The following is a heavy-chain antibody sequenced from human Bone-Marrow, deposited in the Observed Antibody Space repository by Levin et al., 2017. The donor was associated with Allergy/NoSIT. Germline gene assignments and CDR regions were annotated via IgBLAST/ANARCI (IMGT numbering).Heavy chain of an antibody. Sequence: GASVKVSCKASRGTFSSFSIIWLRQDPGQGLEWVGGILPMFGTTNYAQKFQGRVTITADESTTTAYMELNSLNSEDTAVYYCATAPQTGGDDYDWWSGQFLDSWGQGTLVTVSS. CDR3: ATAPQTGGDDYDWWSGQFLDS. V-gene: IGHV1-69*13. D-gene: IGHD3-3*01. CDR2: ILPMFGTT. J-gene: IGHJ4*02. CDR1: RGTFSSFS.